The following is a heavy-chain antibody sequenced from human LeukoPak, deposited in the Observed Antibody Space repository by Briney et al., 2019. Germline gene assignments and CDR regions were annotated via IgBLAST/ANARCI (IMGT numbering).Heavy chain of an antibody. J-gene: IGHJ4*02. D-gene: IGHD2-2*01. V-gene: IGHV1-18*04. Sequence: ASVKVSCKASGYTFTSYGISWVRQAPGQGLEWMGWISAYNGNTSYAQKLQGRVTMTTDTSTSTAYMELRSLRSDDTAVYYCARDLLGYCSSTSCPGWGYWGQGTLVTVSS. CDR2: ISAYNGNT. CDR1: GYTFTSYG. CDR3: ARDLLGYCSSTSCPGWGY.